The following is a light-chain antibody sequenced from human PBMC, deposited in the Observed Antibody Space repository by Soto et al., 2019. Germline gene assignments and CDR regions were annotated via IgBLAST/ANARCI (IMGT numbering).Light chain of an antibody. J-gene: IGKJ1*01. V-gene: IGKV3-20*01. Sequence: EIVVSQSPGTLSLSPGERATLSCRASQSVSSSYLAWYQQKPGQAPRLLIYGASSRATGIPDRFSGTGSETDFTLSISSLQSEDFAVYYCQQYEKWPWTFGQGTKVDIK. CDR1: QSVSSSY. CDR2: GAS. CDR3: QQYEKWPWT.